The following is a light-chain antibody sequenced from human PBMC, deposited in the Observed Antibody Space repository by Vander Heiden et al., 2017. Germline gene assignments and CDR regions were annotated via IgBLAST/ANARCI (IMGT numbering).Light chain of an antibody. CDR2: TRN. V-gene: IGLV1-44*01. CDR3: AAWDDSLNGFV. J-gene: IGLJ1*01. Sequence: QSVLTQPTSASGTPGQRVSIACSGRSSSIGSNTVNWYQQRPGTAPKLLIHTRNQRPSGVPDRFSGSKSGTSASLAISGLQSDDEADYYCAAWDDSLNGFVFGTGTKVTVL. CDR1: SSSIGSNT.